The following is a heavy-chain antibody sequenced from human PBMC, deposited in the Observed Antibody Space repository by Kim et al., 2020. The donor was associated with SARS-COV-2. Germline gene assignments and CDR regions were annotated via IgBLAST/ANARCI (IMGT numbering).Heavy chain of an antibody. J-gene: IGHJ3*02. CDR1: GYTFTSYY. D-gene: IGHD6-13*01. V-gene: IGHV1-46*01. CDR2: INPSGGNT. CDR3: ASYSSSLGDLPSFDI. Sequence: ASVKVSCKASGYTFTSYYMHWVRQAPGQGLEWMGIINPSGGNTSYAQKFQGRVTMTRDTSTSTVYMELSSLRSEDTAVYYCASYSSSLGDLPSFDIWGQGTMVTVSS.